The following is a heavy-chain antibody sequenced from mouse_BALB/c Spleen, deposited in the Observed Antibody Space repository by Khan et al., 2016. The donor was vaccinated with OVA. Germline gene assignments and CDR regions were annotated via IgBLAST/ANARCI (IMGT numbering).Heavy chain of an antibody. CDR1: GYTFTSYT. CDR3: VRDGAYHRNDGWFAY. D-gene: IGHD2-14*01. J-gene: IGHJ3*01. V-gene: IGHV1-4*01. Sequence: QVRLQQSGAELARPGASVKMSCKASGYTFTSYTIHWIKVRPGQGLEWIGFINPSNGYTNYNQKFKDKATLTADKSSTTVHMQLSSLTSDDSVVYNCVRDGAYHRNDGWFAYWGQGTLVTVSA. CDR2: INPSNGYT.